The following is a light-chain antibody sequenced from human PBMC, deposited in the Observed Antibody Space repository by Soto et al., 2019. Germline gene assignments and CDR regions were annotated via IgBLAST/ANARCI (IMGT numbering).Light chain of an antibody. CDR1: QGINRN. CDR2: DVS. J-gene: IGKJ4*01. Sequence: DVQMTQSPSSVSASVGDRVTITCRASQGINRNLLWYQHKTGKAPKLLIYDVSTLESGVPSRFSGSGSGTDFTLTISSLQTEDFAIYYCQQANSFPLTFGGGTKVDIK. V-gene: IGKV1-12*01. CDR3: QQANSFPLT.